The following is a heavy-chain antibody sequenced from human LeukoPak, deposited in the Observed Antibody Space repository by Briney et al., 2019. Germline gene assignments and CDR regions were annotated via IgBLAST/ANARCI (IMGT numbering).Heavy chain of an antibody. CDR3: AKVVGVPFYFDY. D-gene: IGHD2-8*01. CDR1: GFTFSSYA. V-gene: IGHV3-23*01. J-gene: IGHJ4*02. Sequence: GGSLRLSCAASGFTFSSYAMTWVRQAPGKGLQWVSTISGSGVSTYYADSVKGRFTISRDNSKNTLYLQMNSLRGEDTAVYYCAKVVGVPFYFDYWGQGTLVTVSS. CDR2: ISGSGVST.